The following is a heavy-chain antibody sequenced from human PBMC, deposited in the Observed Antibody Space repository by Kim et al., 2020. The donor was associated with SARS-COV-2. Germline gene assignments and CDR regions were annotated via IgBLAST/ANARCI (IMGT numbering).Heavy chain of an antibody. Sequence: GGSLRLSCAASGFIVSDYWMHGGRQASGVGLVWVSRINPDGRLTTYADSVKGRFTISRDYAKNTLYLEMNSLRAEDTAVYYCVKSLGATDSWGQGTLVTVSS. CDR1: GFIVSDYW. D-gene: IGHD1-26*01. V-gene: IGHV3-74*01. CDR2: INPDGRLT. CDR3: VKSLGATDS. J-gene: IGHJ5*02.